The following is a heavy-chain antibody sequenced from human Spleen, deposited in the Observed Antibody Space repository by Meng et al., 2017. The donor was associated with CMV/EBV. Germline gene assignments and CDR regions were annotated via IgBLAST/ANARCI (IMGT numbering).Heavy chain of an antibody. J-gene: IGHJ3*02. V-gene: IGHV3-9*01. CDR3: VRVGPWIFYGLDI. CDR2: ISWNSGSI. CDR1: GFTFDDYA. Sequence: SLKISCAASGFTFDDYAMHWVRQAPGKGLEWVSGISWNSGSIGYADSVKGRFTISRDNAKNSLYLQMNSLRAEDTALYHCVRVGPWIFYGLDIWGQGTTVTVSS. D-gene: IGHD3-22*01.